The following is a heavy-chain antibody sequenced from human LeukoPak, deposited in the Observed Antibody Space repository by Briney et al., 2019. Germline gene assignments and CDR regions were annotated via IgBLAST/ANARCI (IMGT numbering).Heavy chain of an antibody. CDR2: IYTGGRT. CDR3: ARDIRPRSVSDWQVGHYMDV. CDR1: GGSISSYY. D-gene: IGHD1-26*01. J-gene: IGHJ6*03. V-gene: IGHV4-4*07. Sequence: PSETLSLTCTVSGGSISSYYWSWIRQPAGKGLEWIGRIYTGGRTNYNPSFKSPVTMSVDTSKNQFSLKLSSVTAADTAVYYCARDIRPRSVSDWQVGHYMDVWGKGTTVTVSS.